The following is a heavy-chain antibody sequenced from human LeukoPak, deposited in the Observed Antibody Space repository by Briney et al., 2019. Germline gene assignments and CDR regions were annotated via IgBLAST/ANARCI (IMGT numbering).Heavy chain of an antibody. CDR2: VNRVGNT. D-gene: IGHD6-25*01. J-gene: IGHJ5*02. V-gene: IGHV4-34*01. Sequence: GSLRLSCAASGFTFSDHYMDWVRQPPGKGLEWIGEVNRVGNTIYNPSLKSRVTISIDTSTTQFSLRLTSVTVADTAVYFCARERVVSDYNWFDPWGQGTLVTVSS. CDR3: ARERVVSDYNWFDP. CDR1: GFTFSDHY.